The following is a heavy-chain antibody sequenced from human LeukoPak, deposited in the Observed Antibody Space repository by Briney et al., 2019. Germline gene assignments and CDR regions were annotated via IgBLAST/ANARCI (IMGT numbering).Heavy chain of an antibody. CDR2: ISAYNGNT. V-gene: IGHV1-18*04. CDR1: GYTFTSYG. Sequence: ASVKVSCKASGYTFTSYGISWVRQAPGQGLEWMGWISAYNGNTNYAQKLQGRVTMTTDTSTTTAYMEIKSLRSDDTAVYYCAYGSGSESFDYWGQGTLVTVSS. J-gene: IGHJ4*01. D-gene: IGHD3-10*01. CDR3: AYGSGSESFDY.